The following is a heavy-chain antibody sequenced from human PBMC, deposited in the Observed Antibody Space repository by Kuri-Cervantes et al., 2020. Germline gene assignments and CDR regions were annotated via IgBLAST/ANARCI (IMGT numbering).Heavy chain of an antibody. CDR3: AKDLAYSSNWSPFDY. V-gene: IGHV3-30-3*02. D-gene: IGHD6-13*01. Sequence: LSLTCAAPGFSLTNSVMHWVRQAPGKGLEWVAVISQDGTFGQYADSVKGRFTISKDSSKNTLNLQMDSLRAEDTAVYYCAKDLAYSSNWSPFDYWGQGTLVTVSS. CDR1: GFSLTNSV. J-gene: IGHJ4*02. CDR2: ISQDGTFG.